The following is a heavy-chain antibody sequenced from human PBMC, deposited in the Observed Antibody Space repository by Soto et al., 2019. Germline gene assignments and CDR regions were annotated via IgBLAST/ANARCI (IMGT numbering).Heavy chain of an antibody. CDR2: IYYSGST. J-gene: IGHJ4*02. Sequence: SETLSLTCTVSGGSISSSSYYWGWIRQPQGKGLEWIGSIYYSGSTNYNPSLQSRVTISVDTSKHQFSLKLSSVTAADSAVYYCASADYSLHFDYWGQGTLVTVSS. V-gene: IGHV4-39*07. CDR1: GGSISSSSYY. CDR3: ASADYSLHFDY. D-gene: IGHD4-4*01.